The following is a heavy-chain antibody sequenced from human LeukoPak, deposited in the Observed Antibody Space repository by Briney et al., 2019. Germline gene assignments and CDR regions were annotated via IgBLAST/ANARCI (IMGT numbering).Heavy chain of an antibody. V-gene: IGHV3-30*02. J-gene: IGHJ4*02. Sequence: GGSLRLSCAASGFTFSSYGMHWVRQAPGKGLEWVAFIRYDGSNKYYADSVKGRFTISRDNSRNTLYLQMKSLRTEDTAVYYCAKDRSFNPYYDSSGPDYWGQGTLVTVSS. CDR1: GFTFSSYG. CDR3: AKDRSFNPYYDSSGPDY. CDR2: IRYDGSNK. D-gene: IGHD3-22*01.